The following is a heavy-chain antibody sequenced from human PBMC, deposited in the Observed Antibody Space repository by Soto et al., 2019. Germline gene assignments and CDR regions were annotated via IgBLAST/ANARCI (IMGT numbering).Heavy chain of an antibody. V-gene: IGHV3-23*01. Sequence: EVQLLESGGGLVQPGGSLRLSCAASGFTFSSYAMSWVRQAPGKGLEWVSAISGSGGSTYYADSVKGRFTISRDNSKNTLYLQMNSRRAEDTAVYYCAKDTGSSGWYCGGYVDYWGQGTLVTVSS. CDR3: AKDTGSSGWYCGGYVDY. J-gene: IGHJ4*02. D-gene: IGHD6-19*01. CDR2: ISGSGGST. CDR1: GFTFSSYA.